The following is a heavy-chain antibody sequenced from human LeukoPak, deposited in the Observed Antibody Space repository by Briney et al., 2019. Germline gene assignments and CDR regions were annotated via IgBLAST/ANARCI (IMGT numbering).Heavy chain of an antibody. CDR2: ISSIGST. J-gene: IGHJ1*01. CDR3: ARAPIHYYDSGDFSPYVYL. D-gene: IGHD3-22*01. V-gene: IGHV4-31*03. CDR1: DDSFNSGTYS. Sequence: SETLSLTCTVSDDSFNSGTYSWSWIRQHPGKGLEWLGYISSIGSTSYNPSLRSRLTISVDTSKNRFSLALSSVTAADTAVYYCARAPIHYYDSGDFSPYVYLWGQGTLVIVSS.